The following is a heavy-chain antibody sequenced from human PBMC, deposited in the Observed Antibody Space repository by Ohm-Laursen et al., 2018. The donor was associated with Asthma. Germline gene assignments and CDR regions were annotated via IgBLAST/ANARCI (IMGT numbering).Heavy chain of an antibody. V-gene: IGHV4-59*01. CDR2: IYYSGST. D-gene: IGHD5-12*01. Sequence: TLSLTCTVSGVSISSYYWTWIRQPPGKGLEWIGYIYYSGSTDYNPSLKSQVTISVDTSKNQFSLKLSSVTAADTAVYYCARDPSGYPEGYFDLWGRGTLVTVSS. J-gene: IGHJ2*01. CDR3: ARDPSGYPEGYFDL. CDR1: GVSISSYY.